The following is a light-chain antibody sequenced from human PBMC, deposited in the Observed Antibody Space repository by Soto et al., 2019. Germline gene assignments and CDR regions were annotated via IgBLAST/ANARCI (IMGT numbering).Light chain of an antibody. CDR3: QQRSDWHRIT. J-gene: IGKJ5*01. V-gene: IGKV3-11*01. CDR1: QSVSTY. CDR2: DAS. Sequence: EIVLTQSPATLSLSPGEIATLSCSASQSVSTYVAWDQQKPGQAPSLPIYDASNRATGIPDRFSRSGSGTEFTITISSLEPEDFGVYYFQQRSDWHRITFGQGTRLDIK.